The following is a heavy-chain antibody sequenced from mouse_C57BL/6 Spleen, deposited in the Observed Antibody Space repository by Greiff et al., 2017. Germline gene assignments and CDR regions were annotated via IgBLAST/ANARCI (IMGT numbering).Heavy chain of an antibody. CDR2: IYPSDSET. CDR3: ARERGYYYGSIDY. CDR1: GYTFTSYW. D-gene: IGHD1-1*01. J-gene: IGHJ2*01. V-gene: IGHV1-61*01. Sequence: VQLQQPGAELVRPGSSVKLSCKASGYTFTSYWMDWVKQRPGQGLEWIGNIYPSDSETHYNQKFKDKATLTVDKSSSTAYMQLSSLTSEDSAVYDCARERGYYYGSIDYWGQGTTLTVSS.